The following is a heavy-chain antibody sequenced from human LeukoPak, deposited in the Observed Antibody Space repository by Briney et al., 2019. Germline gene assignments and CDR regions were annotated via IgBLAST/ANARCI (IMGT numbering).Heavy chain of an antibody. J-gene: IGHJ4*02. CDR3: AEVSGIRDYDFWSGTIRGFDY. CDR1: GFTFSSYA. Sequence: GGSLRLSCAASGFTFSSYAMSWVRQAPGKGLEWVSAISGSGGSTYYADSVKGRFTISRDNSKNTLYLQMNSLRAEDTAVYYCAEVSGIRDYDFWSGTIRGFDYWGQGTLVTVSS. D-gene: IGHD3-3*01. V-gene: IGHV3-23*01. CDR2: ISGSGGST.